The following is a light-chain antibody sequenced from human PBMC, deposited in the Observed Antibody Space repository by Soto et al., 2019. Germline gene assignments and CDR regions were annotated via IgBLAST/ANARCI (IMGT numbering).Light chain of an antibody. CDR3: GSYAGDYTWV. V-gene: IGLV2-11*01. J-gene: IGLJ3*02. CDR1: SSDVGSYNY. Sequence: QSALPQPRSVSGSRGQSVTISCTGTSSDVGSYNYVSWYQQHPGKAPKLMISDVSVRSSGVPDRFSGSKSGSTASLTISGLQAEDEADDYCGSYAGDYTWVFGGGTKLTVL. CDR2: DVS.